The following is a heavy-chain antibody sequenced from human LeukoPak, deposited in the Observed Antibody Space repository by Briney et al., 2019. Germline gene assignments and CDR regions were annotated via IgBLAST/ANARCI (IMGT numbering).Heavy chain of an antibody. CDR2: MNPVSGNT. D-gene: IGHD2-2*01. V-gene: IGHV1-8*01. CDR3: ARVSVVESATRIWFDP. Sequence: ASVKVSCKASGYTFTSFDINWVRQATGQGLEWMGWMNPVSGNTGYAQQFQGRVTMTRNTSISTAYMELSSLRSEDTAAYHCARVSVVESATRIWFDPWGQGTLVTVSS. J-gene: IGHJ5*02. CDR1: GYTFTSFD.